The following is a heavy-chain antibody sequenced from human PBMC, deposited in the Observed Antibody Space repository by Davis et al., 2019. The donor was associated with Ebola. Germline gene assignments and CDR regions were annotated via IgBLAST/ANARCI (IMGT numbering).Heavy chain of an antibody. V-gene: IGHV4-38-2*02. Sequence: PSETLSLTCTVSGDSISSGHYWGWIRQSPEKGLEWIGSIYYSGSTHYNPSLKSRLTMSVDTSKNQFSLNLNSVTAADTAVYYCARNNSGIPFDYWGLGALVTVSS. J-gene: IGHJ4*02. CDR1: GDSISSGHY. CDR2: IYYSGST. CDR3: ARNNSGIPFDY. D-gene: IGHD1-1*01.